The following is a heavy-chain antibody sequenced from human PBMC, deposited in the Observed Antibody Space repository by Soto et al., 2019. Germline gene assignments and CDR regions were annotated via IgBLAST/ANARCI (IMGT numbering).Heavy chain of an antibody. V-gene: IGHV1-18*01. CDR3: ATDLVSGSDFWRAYNGGYFDY. Sequence: QVQLVQSGAEVKRPGASVNVSCKASGYTFRNYGITWVRQAPGQGLEWMAWISPYNGNTNYAQDLQGRVTMTTDTSTSTAYMALRSLTSEDTAMYYCATDLVSGSDFWRAYNGGYFDYWGQGTLVTVSS. J-gene: IGHJ4*02. CDR1: GYTFRNYG. CDR2: ISPYNGNT. D-gene: IGHD3-3*01.